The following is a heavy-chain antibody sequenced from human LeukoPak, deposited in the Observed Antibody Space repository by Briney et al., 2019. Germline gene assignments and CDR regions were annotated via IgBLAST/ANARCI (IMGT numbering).Heavy chain of an antibody. CDR1: GFTFSSNS. Sequence: GGSLRLSCAASGFTFSSNSMNWVRQAPGKGLEGVSSISSSSNYIYYADSVKGRFTISRGNAKNSLFLQMNRLRADDTAMYYCARGTRGDLDYWGQGTLVTVSS. CDR3: ARGTRGDLDY. V-gene: IGHV3-21*01. D-gene: IGHD3-10*01. J-gene: IGHJ4*02. CDR2: ISSSSNYI.